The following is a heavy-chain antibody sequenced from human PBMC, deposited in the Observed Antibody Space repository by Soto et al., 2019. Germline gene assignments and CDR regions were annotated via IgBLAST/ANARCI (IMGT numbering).Heavy chain of an antibody. CDR1: GFTFSDYY. J-gene: IGHJ6*03. CDR3: ARAYCSSTSCYADSYYYYYMDG. Sequence: QVQLVESGGGLVKPGGSLRLSCAASGFTFSDYYMSWIRQAPGKGLEWVSYISSSGSTIYYADSVKGRFTISRDNAKNTLYLQRNSLRAEDTAVYYCARAYCSSTSCYADSYYYYYMDGWGKGTTVTVSS. D-gene: IGHD2-2*01. CDR2: ISSSGSTI. V-gene: IGHV3-11*01.